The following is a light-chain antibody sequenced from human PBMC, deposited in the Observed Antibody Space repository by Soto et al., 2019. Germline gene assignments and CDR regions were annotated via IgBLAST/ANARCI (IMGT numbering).Light chain of an antibody. J-gene: IGKJ5*01. CDR1: QSVSTN. V-gene: IGKV3-15*01. Sequence: EIVMTQSPATLSVSPGERATLSCRASQSVSTNLAWYQQKPGQAPRLLIYDASTWATGLPARFSGSGSGTEFTLTISSLQSEDFGVYYWHQYNNWPITFGQGTRLEI. CDR3: HQYNNWPIT. CDR2: DAS.